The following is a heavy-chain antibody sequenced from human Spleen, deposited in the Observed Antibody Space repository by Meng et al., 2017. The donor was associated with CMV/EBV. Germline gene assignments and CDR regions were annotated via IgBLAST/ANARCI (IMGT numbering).Heavy chain of an antibody. CDR2: ISYDGSNK. CDR1: GFTFSSYA. J-gene: IGHJ4*02. D-gene: IGHD2-15*01. V-gene: IGHV3-30-3*01. CDR3: ARTPRGVVVVVATAIDY. Sequence: LSLTCAASGFTFSSYAMHWVRQAPGKGLEWVTVISYDGSNKYYADSVKGRFTISRDNSKSTLYLQMNSLRAEDTAVYYCARTPRGVVVVVATAIDYWGQGTLVTVSS.